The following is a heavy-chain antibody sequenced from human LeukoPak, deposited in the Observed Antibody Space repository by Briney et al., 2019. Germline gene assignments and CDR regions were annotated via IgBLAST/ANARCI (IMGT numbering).Heavy chain of an antibody. CDR1: GFTFSDSA. CDR2: IKSRSGGGAT. D-gene: IGHD1-1*01. Sequence: PGGSLRLSCEASGFTFSDSAMSWVRQAPGKGLEWVGRIKSRSGGGATDYAAPVTGRFTISRDDSRNTLYLEMNSLKTEDTAVYYCTSGIGTIDFWGQGTLVTVSS. CDR3: TSGIGTIDF. J-gene: IGHJ4*02. V-gene: IGHV3-15*01.